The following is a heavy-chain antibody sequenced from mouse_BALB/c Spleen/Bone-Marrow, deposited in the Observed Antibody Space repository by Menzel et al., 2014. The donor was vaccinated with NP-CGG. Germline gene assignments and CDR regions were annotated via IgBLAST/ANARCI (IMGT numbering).Heavy chain of an antibody. D-gene: IGHD2-2*01. V-gene: IGHV14-3*02. CDR2: IDPASGDT. CDR3: ARVNPWYFDV. CDR1: GFNIKDTY. Sequence: DVKLQESGAKLVKPGASVKLSCTASGFNIKDTYIHWVMQRPEQGLAWIGRIDPASGDTKFDPKFQGKATITADTSSNTAYLQVTSLTSEDTAVYYCARVNPWYFDVWGAGTTVTVSS. J-gene: IGHJ1*01.